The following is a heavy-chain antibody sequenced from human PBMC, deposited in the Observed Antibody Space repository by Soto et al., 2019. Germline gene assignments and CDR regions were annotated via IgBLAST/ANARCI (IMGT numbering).Heavy chain of an antibody. CDR3: ARGPYGLDV. Sequence: AGGSLRLSCTASGFTFGDYAMSWFRQAPGKGLVWVSRINSEGTSTSYADSVKGRFTIARDNAKNTMYLQMNSLRAEDTAVYYCARGPYGLDVWGQGTTVTVSS. J-gene: IGHJ6*02. CDR1: GFTFGDYA. CDR2: INSEGTST. V-gene: IGHV3-74*01.